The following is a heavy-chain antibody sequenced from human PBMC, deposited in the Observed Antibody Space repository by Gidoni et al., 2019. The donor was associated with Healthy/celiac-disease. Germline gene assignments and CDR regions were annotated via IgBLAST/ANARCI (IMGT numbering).Heavy chain of an antibody. V-gene: IGHV3-23*01. CDR1: GFTFSSSA. CDR3: AQYCSTTSCYGIDP. D-gene: IGHD2-2*01. Sequence: EGQLLESGGGLVQPEGSLRLSCAVSGFTFSSSAMSWVRQPPGKGLEWVSAISNSGRSTYYVDSVKGRFTISRDNSKNTLYLQMNSLRAEDTAVYYCAQYCSTTSCYGIDPWGQGTLVTVSS. CDR2: ISNSGRST. J-gene: IGHJ5*02.